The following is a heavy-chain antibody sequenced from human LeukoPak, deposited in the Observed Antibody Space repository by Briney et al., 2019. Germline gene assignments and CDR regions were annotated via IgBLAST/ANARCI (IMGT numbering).Heavy chain of an antibody. V-gene: IGHV4-39*01. D-gene: IGHD6-19*01. J-gene: IGHJ4*02. CDR1: GGSISSSSYY. Sequence: SETLSLTCTVSGGSISSSSYYWGWIRQPPGKGLEGIGSIYYSGSTYYNPSLKSRVTISVDTSKNQFSLKLSSVTAADTAVYYCARIAVSSGWGYFDYWGQGTLVTASS. CDR3: ARIAVSSGWGYFDY. CDR2: IYYSGST.